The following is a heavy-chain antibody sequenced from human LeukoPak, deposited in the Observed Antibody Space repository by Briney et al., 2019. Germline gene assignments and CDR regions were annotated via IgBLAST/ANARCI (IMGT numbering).Heavy chain of an antibody. V-gene: IGHV4-30-4*08. CDR3: ARMDIARYMDV. D-gene: IGHD5-12*01. CDR2: MYYTGGT. CDR1: NGSINTGDYF. J-gene: IGHJ6*03. Sequence: PSETLSFTCTVSNGSINTGDYFWTWVRQSPGKALEWIGHMYYTGGTYYNPFLKSRLTMSLDTSKNEFSLNLASVTAADSALYYCARMDIARYMDVWGKGTTVTVSS.